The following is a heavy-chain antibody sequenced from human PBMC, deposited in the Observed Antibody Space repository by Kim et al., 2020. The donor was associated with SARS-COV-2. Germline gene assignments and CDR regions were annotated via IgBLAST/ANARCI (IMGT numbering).Heavy chain of an antibody. D-gene: IGHD3-22*01. CDR3: AKEAYYYDSSGYYYHYYYGMDV. V-gene: IGHV3-23*01. CDR1: GFTFSSYA. J-gene: IGHJ6*02. Sequence: GGSLRLSCAASGFTFSSYAMSWVRQAPGKGLEWVSAISGSGGSTYYADSVKGRFTISRDNSKNTLYLQMNSLRAEDTAVYYCAKEAYYYDSSGYYYHYYYGMDVWGQGTTVTVSS. CDR2: ISGSGGST.